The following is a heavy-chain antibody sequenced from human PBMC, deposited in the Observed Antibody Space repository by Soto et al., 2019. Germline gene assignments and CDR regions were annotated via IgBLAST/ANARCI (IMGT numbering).Heavy chain of an antibody. Sequence: QVQQVQSGAEVKKPGSSVKVSCKASGGTFSSYAISWVRQAPGQGLEWMGGIIPIFGTADYAQKFQGRVAITADASTSTAYMALSSLRSEDTAVYYCASAWGPSYYYGMDVWGQGTTVTVSS. V-gene: IGHV1-69*12. CDR1: GGTFSSYA. J-gene: IGHJ6*02. CDR2: IIPIFGTA. D-gene: IGHD3-16*01. CDR3: ASAWGPSYYYGMDV.